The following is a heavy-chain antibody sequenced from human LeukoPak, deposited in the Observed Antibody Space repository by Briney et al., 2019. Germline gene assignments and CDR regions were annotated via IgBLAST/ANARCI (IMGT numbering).Heavy chain of an antibody. CDR2: ISGSGGST. CDR1: GFTVSGND. CDR3: TKEGYLRFLEWFGLYDY. J-gene: IGHJ4*02. D-gene: IGHD3-3*01. Sequence: PGGSLRLSCAASGFTVSGNDMSWVRQAPGKGLEWVSAISGSGGSTYYADSVKGRFTISRDNSKNTLYLQMNSLRAEDTAVYYCTKEGYLRFLEWFGLYDYWGLGTLVTVSS. V-gene: IGHV3-23*01.